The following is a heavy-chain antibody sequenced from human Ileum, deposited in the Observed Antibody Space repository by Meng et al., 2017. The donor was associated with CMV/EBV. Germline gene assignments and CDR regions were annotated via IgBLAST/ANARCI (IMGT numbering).Heavy chain of an antibody. Sequence: GGSLRLSCAASGFTFSDYYMSWIRQAPGKGLEWVSYISSSGSTIYYADSVKGRFTISRDNAKNSLYLQMSSLGVEDMAVYSCARRGSDGMDVWGQGTMVTVSS. J-gene: IGHJ6*01. CDR2: ISSSGSTI. D-gene: IGHD3-10*01. CDR3: ARRGSDGMDV. CDR1: GFTFSDYY. V-gene: IGHV3-11*01.